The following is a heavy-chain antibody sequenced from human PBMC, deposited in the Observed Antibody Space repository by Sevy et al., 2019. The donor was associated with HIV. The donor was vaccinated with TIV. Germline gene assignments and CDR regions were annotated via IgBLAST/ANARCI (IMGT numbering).Heavy chain of an antibody. J-gene: IGHJ4*02. CDR2: INPKTGGT. D-gene: IGHD2-21*02. CDR3: ARHTAFMADS. CDR1: GYTFTGHH. Sequence: ASVKVSCKASGYTFTGHHIHWVRQAPAHGREWMGWINPKTGGTNYAQNFQGRVVMTRDTSITTAYMELTSVISDDTAIYYCARHTAFMADSWGQGTLVTVSS. V-gene: IGHV1-2*02.